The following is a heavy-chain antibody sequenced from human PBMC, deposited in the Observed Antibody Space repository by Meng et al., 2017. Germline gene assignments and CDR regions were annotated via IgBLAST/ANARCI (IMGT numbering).Heavy chain of an antibody. Sequence: GGSLRLSCAASGFTFDDYAMHWVRQAPGKGLEWVSGISWNRGSIGYADSVLGRFTISRDNAKNSLYLQMNSLRPEDTALYYCAKDRAVAKNGFYGMDVWGQGTTVT. J-gene: IGHJ6*02. CDR3: AKDRAVAKNGFYGMDV. CDR1: GFTFDDYA. V-gene: IGHV3-9*01. CDR2: ISWNRGSI. D-gene: IGHD5-12*01.